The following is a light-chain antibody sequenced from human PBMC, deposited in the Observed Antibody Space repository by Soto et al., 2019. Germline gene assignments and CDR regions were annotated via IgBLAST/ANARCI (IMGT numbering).Light chain of an antibody. Sequence: EIVLTQSPATLSLSPGERATLSCRASQSVSSYLAWYQQKPGQAPRLLIYDASNRATGIPARFSGSGSGTDFTLTISSLEPEDFAVYYCHQRTNWPLTFGGGTKVECK. V-gene: IGKV3-11*01. CDR3: HQRTNWPLT. CDR1: QSVSSY. J-gene: IGKJ4*01. CDR2: DAS.